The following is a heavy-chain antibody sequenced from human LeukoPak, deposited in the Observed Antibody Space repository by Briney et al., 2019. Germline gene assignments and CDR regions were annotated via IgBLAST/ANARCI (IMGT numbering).Heavy chain of an antibody. CDR2: ISSSGSTI. J-gene: IGHJ4*02. Sequence: GGSLRLSCAASGFTFSEYYMSWIRQAPGKGLEWVSYISSSGSTIYYADSVKGRFTISRDNAKNSLYLQMNSLRAEDTAVYYCARDRYSGSYPLDYWGQGTLVTVSS. D-gene: IGHD1-26*01. V-gene: IGHV3-11*01. CDR1: GFTFSEYY. CDR3: ARDRYSGSYPLDY.